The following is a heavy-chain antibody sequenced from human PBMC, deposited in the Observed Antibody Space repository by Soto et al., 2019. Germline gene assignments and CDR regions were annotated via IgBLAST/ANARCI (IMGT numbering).Heavy chain of an antibody. CDR1: GGSISSSNW. Sequence: SETLSLTCAVSGGSISSSNWWSWVRQPPGKGLEWIGEIYHSGSTNYNPSLKSRVTISVDKSKNQFSLKLSSVTAADTAVYYCARVVAVAAGWFDPWGQGTLVTVSS. CDR2: IYHSGST. CDR3: ARVVAVAAGWFDP. D-gene: IGHD6-19*01. J-gene: IGHJ5*02. V-gene: IGHV4-4*02.